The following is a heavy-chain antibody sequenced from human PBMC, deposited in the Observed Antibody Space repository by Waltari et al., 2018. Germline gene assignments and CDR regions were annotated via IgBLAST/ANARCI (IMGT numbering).Heavy chain of an antibody. Sequence: QVQLQESGPGLVKPSETLSLTCAVSGYSISSGYDWGWIRQPPGKGLEWIGSIYHSVSTYYNPSLKGRVTISVDTSKNQFSLKLSSVTAADTAVYYCARIGSGSYYHDFWGQGTLVTVSS. V-gene: IGHV4-38-2*01. J-gene: IGHJ4*02. CDR3: ARIGSGSYYHDF. D-gene: IGHD3-10*01. CDR1: GYSISSGYD. CDR2: IYHSVST.